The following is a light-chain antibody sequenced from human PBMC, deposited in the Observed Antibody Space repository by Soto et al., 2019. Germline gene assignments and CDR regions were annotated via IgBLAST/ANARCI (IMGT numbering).Light chain of an antibody. CDR3: QQYGSSPLT. CDR1: QSVSSSY. V-gene: IGKV3-20*01. J-gene: IGKJ4*01. CDR2: GAS. Sequence: EIVLTQSPGTLSLSPGERATLSCRASQSVSSSYLAWYQQKPGQAPRLLIYGASSRATGIPDRFSASVSGTDFTLTISRLEPEDFAVYYCQQYGSSPLTFGGGTKVEIK.